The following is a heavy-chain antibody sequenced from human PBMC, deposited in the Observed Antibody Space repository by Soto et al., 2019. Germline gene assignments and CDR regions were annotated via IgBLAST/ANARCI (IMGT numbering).Heavy chain of an antibody. J-gene: IGHJ4*02. D-gene: IGHD2-2*01. CDR3: AIGALQYCSSTSCYYDYNQLFDY. Sequence: GESLKISCKGSGYSFTSYWIGWVRQMPGKGPEWMGIIYPGDSDTRYSPSFQGQVTISADKSISTAYLQWSSLKASDTAMYYCAIGALQYCSSTSCYYDYNQLFDYWGQGTLVTVSS. V-gene: IGHV5-51*01. CDR1: GYSFTSYW. CDR2: IYPGDSDT.